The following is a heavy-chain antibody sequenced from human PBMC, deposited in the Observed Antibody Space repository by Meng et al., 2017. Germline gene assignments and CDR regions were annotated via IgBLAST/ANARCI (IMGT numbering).Heavy chain of an antibody. V-gene: IGHV4-39*07. CDR1: GGSISSSSYY. Sequence: GSLRLSCTVSGGSISSSSYYWGWIRQPPGKGLEWIGSIYDSGSTYYNPSLKSRVTISVDTSKNQFSLKLSSVTAADTAVYYCARIVGATNDAFDIWGQGTMVTVSS. D-gene: IGHD1-26*01. J-gene: IGHJ3*02. CDR2: IYDSGST. CDR3: ARIVGATNDAFDI.